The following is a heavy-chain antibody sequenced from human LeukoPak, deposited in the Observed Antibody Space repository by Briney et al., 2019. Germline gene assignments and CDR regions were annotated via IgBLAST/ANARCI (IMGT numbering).Heavy chain of an antibody. CDR1: GFIFSNYG. Sequence: PGGSLRLSCAASGFIFSNYGMHWVRQAPGKGLEWVALTWYDESNKYYADSVKGRFTISRDNPKNTLYLQMNSLRAEDTAVYYCAKGDREGAAGGTGFDYWGQGTLVTVSS. CDR3: AKGDREGAAGGTGFDY. D-gene: IGHD6-13*01. J-gene: IGHJ4*02. V-gene: IGHV3-33*06. CDR2: TWYDESNK.